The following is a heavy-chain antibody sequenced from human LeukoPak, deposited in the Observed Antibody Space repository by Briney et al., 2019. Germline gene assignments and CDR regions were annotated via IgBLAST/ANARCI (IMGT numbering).Heavy chain of an antibody. CDR2: IYCSGST. J-gene: IGHJ6*02. CDR3: ARVLGSSWQDYYYYGMDV. D-gene: IGHD6-13*01. V-gene: IGHV4-59*01. CDR1: GGSISSYY. Sequence: SETLSLTCTVSGGSISSYYWSWIRQPPGKGLEWIGYIYCSGSTNYNPSLKSRVTISVDTSKNQFSLKLSSVTAADTAVYYCARVLGSSWQDYYYYGMDVWGQGTTVTVSS.